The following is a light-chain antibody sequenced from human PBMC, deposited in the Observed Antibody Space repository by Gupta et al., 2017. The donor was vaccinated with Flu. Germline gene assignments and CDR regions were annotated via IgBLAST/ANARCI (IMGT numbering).Light chain of an antibody. Sequence: QSVLTQPPSVSGAPGQRVTISCTGSSSNIGAGYDVHWYQQLPGTAPKLLIYVNGNRPSGVPDRFSGSKSGTSASLAITGLQAEDEADYYCQSHDSSLSGSVFGGGTKLTVL. CDR1: SSNIGAGYD. CDR2: VNG. J-gene: IGLJ3*02. V-gene: IGLV1-40*01. CDR3: QSHDSSLSGSV.